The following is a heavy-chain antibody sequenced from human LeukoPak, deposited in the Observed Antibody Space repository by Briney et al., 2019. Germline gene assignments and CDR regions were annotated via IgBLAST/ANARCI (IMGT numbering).Heavy chain of an antibody. D-gene: IGHD3-22*01. CDR3: AVVGHVVIGAV. J-gene: IGHJ4*02. CDR2: ISSSGSTI. Sequence: GGSLRLSCAASGFTFSSYEMNWVRQAPGKGLEWVSYISSSGSTIYYADSVKGRFTISRDNAKNSLFLQMNSLRSDDTAVYYCAVVGHVVIGAVWGQGTLVTVSS. V-gene: IGHV3-48*03. CDR1: GFTFSSYE.